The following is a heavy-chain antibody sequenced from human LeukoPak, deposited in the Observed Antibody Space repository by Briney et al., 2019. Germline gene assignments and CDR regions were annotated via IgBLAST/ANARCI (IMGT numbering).Heavy chain of an antibody. CDR3: ATAHARTGYCSGGSCYPFDY. Sequence: ASVKVSGKVSGYTLTELSMHWVRQAPGKGLEWMGGFDPEDGETIYAQKFQGRVTMTEDTSTDTAYMELSSLRSEDTAVYYCATAHARTGYCSGGSCYPFDYWGQGTLVTVSS. J-gene: IGHJ4*02. CDR2: FDPEDGET. D-gene: IGHD2-15*01. CDR1: GYTLTELS. V-gene: IGHV1-24*01.